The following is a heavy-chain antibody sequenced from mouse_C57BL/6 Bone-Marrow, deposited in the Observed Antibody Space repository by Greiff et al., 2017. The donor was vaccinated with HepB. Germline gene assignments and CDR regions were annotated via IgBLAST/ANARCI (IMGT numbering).Heavy chain of an antibody. V-gene: IGHV1-59*01. D-gene: IGHD1-1*01. J-gene: IGHJ4*01. CDR1: GYTFTSYW. CDR3: ARSRYYGSSYAYYAMDY. CDR2: IDPSDSYT. Sequence: QVQLQQSGAELVRPGTSVKLSCKASGYTFTSYWMHWVKQRPGQGLEWIGVIDPSDSYTNYNQKLKGKATWTVDTSSSTAYMQRSSLTSEDSAVYYCARSRYYGSSYAYYAMDYWGQGTSVTVSS.